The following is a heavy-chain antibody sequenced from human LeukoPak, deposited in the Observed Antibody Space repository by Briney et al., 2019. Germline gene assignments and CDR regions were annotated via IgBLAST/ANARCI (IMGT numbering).Heavy chain of an antibody. Sequence: GASVKVSCKASGYTFTSYDINWVRQATGQGLEWMGWMNPNSGNTGYAQKFQGRVTMTRNTSISTAYMELSSLRSEDTAVYYCARGLRLRSSWYGGYYYYYYMDVWGKGTTVTISS. D-gene: IGHD6-13*01. J-gene: IGHJ6*03. CDR2: MNPNSGNT. CDR3: ARGLRLRSSWYGGYYYYYYMDV. CDR1: GYTFTSYD. V-gene: IGHV1-8*01.